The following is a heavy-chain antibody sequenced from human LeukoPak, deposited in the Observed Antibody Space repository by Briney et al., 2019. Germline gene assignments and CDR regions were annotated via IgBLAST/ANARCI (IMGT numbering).Heavy chain of an antibody. J-gene: IGHJ4*02. Sequence: GSLRLSCAASGFTFSSYGMHWVRQAPGKGLEWVAFIRYDGSNKYYADSVKGRFTISRDNSKNTLYLQMNSLRAEDTAVYYCAKVSGRGSYDSSGYYDYWGQGTLVTVSS. D-gene: IGHD3-22*01. V-gene: IGHV3-30*02. CDR2: IRYDGSNK. CDR3: AKVSGRGSYDSSGYYDY. CDR1: GFTFSSYG.